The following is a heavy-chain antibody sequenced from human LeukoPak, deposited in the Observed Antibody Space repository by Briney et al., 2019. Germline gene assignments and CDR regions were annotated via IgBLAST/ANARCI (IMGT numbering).Heavy chain of an antibody. CDR1: GGTFSSYA. CDR2: IIPIFGIA. D-gene: IGHD6-6*01. Sequence: SVKVSCKASGGTFSSYAISWVRQAPGQGLEWMGRIIPIFGIANYAQKFQGRVTITADKSTGTAYMELSSLRSEDTAVYYCARDTTLEYSSSSGGDYWGQGTLVTVSS. J-gene: IGHJ4*02. CDR3: ARDTTLEYSSSSGGDY. V-gene: IGHV1-69*04.